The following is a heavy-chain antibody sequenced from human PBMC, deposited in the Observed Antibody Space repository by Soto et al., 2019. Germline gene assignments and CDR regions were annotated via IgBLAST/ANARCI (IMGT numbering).Heavy chain of an antibody. V-gene: IGHV3-66*01. D-gene: IGHD3-22*01. CDR1: GFTASSNY. J-gene: IGHJ4*02. Sequence: GGSLRLSCAASGFTASSNYMSWVRQAPGKGLEWVSVIYSGGSTYYADSVKDRFTISRDNSKNTLYLQMNSLRAEDTAVYYCARALLFYSSGYTYAFDSRGQGALVTVSS. CDR3: ARALLFYSSGYTYAFDS. CDR2: IYSGGST.